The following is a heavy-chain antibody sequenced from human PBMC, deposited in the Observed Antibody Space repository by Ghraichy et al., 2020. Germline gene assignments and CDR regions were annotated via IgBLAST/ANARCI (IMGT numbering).Heavy chain of an antibody. J-gene: IGHJ4*02. CDR2: ISSSSSYI. V-gene: IGHV3-21*01. Sequence: GGSLRLSCAASGFTFSSYSMNWVRQAPGKGLEWVSSISSSSSYIYYADSVKGRFTISRDNAKNSLYLQMNSLRAEDTAVYYCARTPWDVPYYFDYWGQGTLVTVSS. CDR3: ARTPWDVPYYFDY. CDR1: GFTFSSYS. D-gene: IGHD1-26*01.